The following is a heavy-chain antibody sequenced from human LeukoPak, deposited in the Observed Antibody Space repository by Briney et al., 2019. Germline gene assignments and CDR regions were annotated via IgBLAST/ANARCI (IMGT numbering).Heavy chain of an antibody. CDR3: ARDKKTSYYDSSGYCYPDAFDI. CDR1: GGSISSYS. D-gene: IGHD3-22*01. V-gene: IGHV4-4*07. Sequence: PSETLSLTCTVSGGSISSYSWNWIRQPAGKGLEWIGRIYTSGSTKYSPSLKSRVTMSVDTSKNQFSLKLSSVTAADTAVYYCARDKKTSYYDSSGYCYPDAFDIWGQGTTVTVSS. J-gene: IGHJ3*02. CDR2: IYTSGST.